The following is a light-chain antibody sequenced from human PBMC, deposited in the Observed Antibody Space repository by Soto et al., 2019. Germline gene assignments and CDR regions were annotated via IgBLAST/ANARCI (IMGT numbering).Light chain of an antibody. CDR3: QQYNNWPPLT. CDR2: AVS. J-gene: IGKJ5*01. V-gene: IGKV3-15*01. CDR1: RSVGSD. Sequence: ETVMTQSPATLSVSPGERATLSCRASRSVGSDLAWYQQKPGQAPRLLIYAVSTRATGIPARFGGSGSGTEFTLTISSLQSEDFAVYDCQQYNNWPPLTFGQGTRLEIK.